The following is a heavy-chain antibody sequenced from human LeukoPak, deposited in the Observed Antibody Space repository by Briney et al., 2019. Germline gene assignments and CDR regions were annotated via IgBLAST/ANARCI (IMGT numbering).Heavy chain of an antibody. J-gene: IGHJ4*02. Sequence: GGSLRLSCAASGFTFSSYAMHWVRQAPGKGLEWVAVISYDGSNKYYADSVKGRFTISRDNSKNTLYLQMNSLRAEDTAVYYCAKTVGAYMIDYWGQGTLVTVSS. CDR3: AKTVGAYMIDY. CDR2: ISYDGSNK. CDR1: GFTFSSYA. D-gene: IGHD1-26*01. V-gene: IGHV3-30*18.